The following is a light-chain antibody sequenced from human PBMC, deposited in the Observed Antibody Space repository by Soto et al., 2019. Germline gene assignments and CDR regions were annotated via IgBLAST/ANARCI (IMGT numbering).Light chain of an antibody. J-gene: IGLJ1*01. CDR3: CSYAGSSSYV. CDR1: SSDVGGYNC. V-gene: IGLV2-11*01. CDR2: DVG. Sequence: QSALTQPLSVSGSPGQSVTISCTGTSSDVGGYNCVSWYLQHPGKAPKLMIYDVGKRPSGVPDRFSGSKSGRTASLTISGLQAEDEADDYCCSYAGSSSYVFGTGTKVTVL.